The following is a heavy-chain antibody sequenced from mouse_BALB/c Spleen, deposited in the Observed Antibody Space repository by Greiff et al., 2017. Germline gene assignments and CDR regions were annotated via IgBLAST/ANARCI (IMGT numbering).Heavy chain of an antibody. CDR2: ISYDGSN. CDR3: ARDYRYDVPFAY. D-gene: IGHD2-14*01. Sequence: EVHLVESGPGLVKPSQSLSLTCSVTGYSITSGYYWNWIRQFPGNKLEWMGYISYDGSNNYNPSLKNRISITRDTSKNQFFLKLNSVTTEDTATYYCARDYRYDVPFAYWGQGTLVTVSA. V-gene: IGHV3-6*02. J-gene: IGHJ3*01. CDR1: GYSITSGYY.